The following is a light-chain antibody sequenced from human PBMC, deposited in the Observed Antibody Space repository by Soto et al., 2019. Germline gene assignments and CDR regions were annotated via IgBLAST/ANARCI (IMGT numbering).Light chain of an antibody. CDR1: SSDVGGYNF. CDR3: SSYTSSTTYV. CDR2: EVS. V-gene: IGLV2-14*01. J-gene: IGLJ1*01. Sequence: QSALTQPASVSGSPGQSITISCTGTSSDVGGYNFVSWYQHHPGKAPKLMSYEVSNRPSGVSNRFSGSKSGNTASLTISGLQAGDEADYYCSSYTSSTTYVFGTGTKVTVL.